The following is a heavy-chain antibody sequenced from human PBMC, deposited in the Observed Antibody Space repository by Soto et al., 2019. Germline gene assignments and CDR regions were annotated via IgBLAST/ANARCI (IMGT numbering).Heavy chain of an antibody. Sequence: GASVKVSCKASGYTFTSYGISWVRQAPGQGLEWMGWISAYNGNTNYAQKLQGRVTMTTDTSTSTAYMELRSLRSDDTAVYYCARTTLTSTYYYYYYMDVWGKGTTVTVSS. CDR2: ISAYNGNT. D-gene: IGHD3-9*01. V-gene: IGHV1-18*01. CDR1: GYTFTSYG. J-gene: IGHJ6*03. CDR3: ARTTLTSTYYYYYYMDV.